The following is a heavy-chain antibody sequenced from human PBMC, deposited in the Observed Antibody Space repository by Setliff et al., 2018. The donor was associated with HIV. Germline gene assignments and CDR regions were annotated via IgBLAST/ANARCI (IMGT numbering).Heavy chain of an antibody. CDR2: INPNTGGT. CDR1: GYTFTGYY. Sequence: GASVKVSCKASGYTFTGYYIHWVRQAPGQGLEWMGWINPNTGGTDYAQKFQGWVTMTREASISTAYMELRRLKSDDAAVYYCARFPVLGGMDVWGQGTTVTVSS. V-gene: IGHV1-2*04. CDR3: ARFPVLGGMDV. J-gene: IGHJ6*02. D-gene: IGHD1-20*01.